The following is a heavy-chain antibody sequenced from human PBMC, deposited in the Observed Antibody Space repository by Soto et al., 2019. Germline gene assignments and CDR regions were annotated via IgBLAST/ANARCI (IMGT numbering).Heavy chain of an antibody. J-gene: IGHJ5*02. CDR3: ARGQRFSDWFDP. CDR1: GGSMSSYY. V-gene: IGHV4-4*07. D-gene: IGHD3-3*01. CDR2: VYSSGGT. Sequence: LPLTCTVSGGSMSSYYWTLIRQPAGKGLEWIGRVYSSGGTHYNPSLKSRVTISLDTSKNQFSLRLLSVTDADTAVYYCARGQRFSDWFDPWGQGTLVTVSS.